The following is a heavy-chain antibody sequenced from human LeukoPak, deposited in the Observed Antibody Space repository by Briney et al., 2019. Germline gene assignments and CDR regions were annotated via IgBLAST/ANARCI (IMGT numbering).Heavy chain of an antibody. CDR2: ISGSGGST. D-gene: IGHD3-10*01. Sequence: PGGSLRLSCAASGFTFSSYAMSWVRQAPGKGLEWVSAISGSGGSTYYADSVKGRFTISRDNSKNTLYLQMNSLRAEDTAVYYCETARLPGYYGSGSVCGKGTTVTVSS. J-gene: IGHJ6*04. V-gene: IGHV3-23*01. CDR3: ETARLPGYYGSGSV. CDR1: GFTFSSYA.